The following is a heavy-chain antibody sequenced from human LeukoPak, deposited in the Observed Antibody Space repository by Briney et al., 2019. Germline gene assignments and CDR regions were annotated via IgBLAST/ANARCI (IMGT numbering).Heavy chain of an antibody. D-gene: IGHD2-21*02. CDR2: IYSGGST. CDR1: GFTVSSNY. Sequence: GGSLRLSCAASGFTVSSNYMSWVRQAPGKGLEWVSVIYSGGSTYYADSVKGRFTISRDNSKNTLYLQMNSLRAEDTAVYYCAREPGAYCGGDCPHLAAFDIWGQGTMVTVSS. J-gene: IGHJ3*02. CDR3: AREPGAYCGGDCPHLAAFDI. V-gene: IGHV3-53*01.